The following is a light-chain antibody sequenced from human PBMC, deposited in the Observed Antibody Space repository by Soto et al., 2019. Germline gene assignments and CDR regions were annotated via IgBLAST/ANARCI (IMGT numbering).Light chain of an antibody. Sequence: EIVMTQSPATLSVSPGESATLSCRASQSVSFNLAWYQQKAGQAPRLLIYGAFTSASGIPARFTGSGSATEFTLTISSLQSEDSEVYSCQQYNYWTGVYTFGQGTRLEIK. J-gene: IGKJ2*01. CDR3: QQYNYWTGVYT. CDR1: QSVSFN. V-gene: IGKV3-15*01. CDR2: GAF.